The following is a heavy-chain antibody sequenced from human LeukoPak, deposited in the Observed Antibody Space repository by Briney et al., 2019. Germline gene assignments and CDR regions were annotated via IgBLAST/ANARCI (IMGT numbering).Heavy chain of an antibody. Sequence: ASVTVSRTASVYTFTPYDINWVRQTTGQGVVWVGWMNPNSGNTRYAQRFQGRVTMTRNTSLSTAYMEMSGLRSEDTAVYYFVGARCGTGSSDCAFDVWGQGTMVTVSS. CDR1: VYTFTPYD. CDR2: MNPNSGNT. J-gene: IGHJ3*01. V-gene: IGHV1-8*01. CDR3: VGARCGTGSSDCAFDV. D-gene: IGHD2-8*02.